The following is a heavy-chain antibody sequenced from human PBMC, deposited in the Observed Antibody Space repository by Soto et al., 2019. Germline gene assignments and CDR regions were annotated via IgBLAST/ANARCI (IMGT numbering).Heavy chain of an antibody. V-gene: IGHV4-61*01. D-gene: IGHD5-18*01. CDR2: LYYSGTT. Sequence: PSESLALTGTVSGGPISGGYYYWSCLRQPPGKGLEWIGYLYYSGTTNYNPSLKSRAAISIDTSKNQLSLKLNSVTAPDTAVHYRAREDRAQDLPFDLWGQGTLVTVSS. CDR3: AREDRAQDLPFDL. CDR1: GGPISGGYYY. J-gene: IGHJ5*02.